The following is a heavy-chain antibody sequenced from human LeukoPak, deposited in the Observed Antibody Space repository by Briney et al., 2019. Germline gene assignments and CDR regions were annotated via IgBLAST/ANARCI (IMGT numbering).Heavy chain of an antibody. CDR3: ATTLGYYNDRSGLNVYFDY. Sequence: SETLTLTCTVSGGSISSSSYYWGWIRQPPGKGLEWIGSIYYSGSTYYNPSLKSRVTISVDTSKNQFSLNLRSVTAADTAVYYCATTLGYYNDRSGLNVYFDYWGQGTLVTVSS. CDR2: IYYSGST. V-gene: IGHV4-39*07. D-gene: IGHD3-22*01. J-gene: IGHJ4*02. CDR1: GGSISSSSYY.